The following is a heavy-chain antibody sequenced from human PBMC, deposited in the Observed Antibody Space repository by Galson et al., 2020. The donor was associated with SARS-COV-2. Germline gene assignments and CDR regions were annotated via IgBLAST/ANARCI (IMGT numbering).Heavy chain of an antibody. J-gene: IGHJ4*02. CDR1: GGTISDHA. Sequence: SVKVSCKDSGGTISDHALSWVRQAPGQGLEWMGRLVPVVDITIYAQKFQGRVTITTDKSTSTAYMELSSLRSDDTAVYYCARARDYIAGGLGYWGQGTLVTVSS. D-gene: IGHD3-16*01. CDR2: LVPVVDIT. CDR3: ARARDYIAGGLGY. V-gene: IGHV1-69*04.